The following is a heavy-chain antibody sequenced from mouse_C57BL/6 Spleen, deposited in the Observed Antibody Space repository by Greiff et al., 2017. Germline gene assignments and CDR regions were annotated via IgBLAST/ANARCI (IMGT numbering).Heavy chain of an antibody. V-gene: IGHV7-3*01. CDR3: ARSTSLLRYAMDY. CDR2: IRNKANGYTT. D-gene: IGHD1-1*01. CDR1: GFTFTDYY. Sequence: DVKLVESGGGLVQPGGSLSLSCAASGFTFTDYYMSWVRQPPGKALEWLGFIRNKANGYTTEYGASVKGRFTISRDNSQSIIYLQMNALRAEDSATYYWARSTSLLRYAMDYWGQGTSVTVSS. J-gene: IGHJ4*01.